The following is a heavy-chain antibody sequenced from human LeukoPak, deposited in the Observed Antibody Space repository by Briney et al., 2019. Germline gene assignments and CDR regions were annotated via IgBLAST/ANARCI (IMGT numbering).Heavy chain of an antibody. V-gene: IGHV3-30-3*01. Sequence: GGSLRLSCAASGFTFSDYYMSWVRQAPGKGLEWVAVISYDGSNKYYADSVKGRFTISRDNSKNTLYLQMNSLRAEDTAVYYCAREAFWSGYYSYDYWGQGTLVTVSS. D-gene: IGHD3-3*01. CDR3: AREAFWSGYYSYDY. CDR1: GFTFSDYY. CDR2: ISYDGSNK. J-gene: IGHJ4*02.